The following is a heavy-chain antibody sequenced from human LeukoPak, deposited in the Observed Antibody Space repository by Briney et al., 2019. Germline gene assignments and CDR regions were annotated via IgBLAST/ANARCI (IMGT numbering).Heavy chain of an antibody. Sequence: GGSLRLSCAASGFTFSTYGMHWVRQAPGKGLEWVALISYDGSNKYYADSVKGRFTVSRDNSKNTLDLQMNSLRAEDTAVYYCSKSSKTGVMASGGEGPLVTVSS. D-gene: IGHD3-16*01. V-gene: IGHV3-30*18. CDR2: ISYDGSNK. CDR3: SKSSKTGVMAS. CDR1: GFTFSTYG. J-gene: IGHJ4*02.